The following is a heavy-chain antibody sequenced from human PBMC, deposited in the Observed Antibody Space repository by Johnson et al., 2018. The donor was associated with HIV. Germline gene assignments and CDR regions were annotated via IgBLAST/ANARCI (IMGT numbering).Heavy chain of an antibody. V-gene: IGHV3-30-3*01. CDR3: ARESGGSGWGIDAFDI. D-gene: IGHD6-19*01. CDR1: GFTFSSYA. CDR2: ISYDGSNK. Sequence: QVQLVESGGGVVRPGGSLRLSCAASGFTFSSYAMHWVRQAPGKGLEWVAVISYDGSNKYYADSVKGRFTISRDNSKNTLYLQMNSLRDEDTAVYYCARESGGSGWGIDAFDIWGQGTMVTVSS. J-gene: IGHJ3*02.